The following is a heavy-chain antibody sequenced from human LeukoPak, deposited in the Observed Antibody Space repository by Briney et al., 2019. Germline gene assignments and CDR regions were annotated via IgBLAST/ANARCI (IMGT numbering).Heavy chain of an antibody. CDR1: GFTFSSYE. D-gene: IGHD4-17*01. CDR2: ISSSGGST. CDR3: ARRDSGDYAGGLLYY. V-gene: IGHV3-23*01. Sequence: GGSLRLSCAASGFTFSSYEMNWVRQAPGKGLEWVSSISSSGGSTYYADSVKGRFTISRDNSKNTLYLQMNSLRADDTAVYYCARRDSGDYAGGLLYYWGQGTLVTVSS. J-gene: IGHJ4*02.